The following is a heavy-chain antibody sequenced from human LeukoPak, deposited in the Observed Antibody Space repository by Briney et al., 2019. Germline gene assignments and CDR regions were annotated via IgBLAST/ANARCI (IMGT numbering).Heavy chain of an antibody. Sequence: SETLSLTCTVSGGSISSSSYYWGWLRQPPGKGLEWIGNIYYSGSTYYNPSLKSRVTIFVDTSKNQFSLKLSSVTAADTAVYYCAREYSSSRVDYWGQGTLVTVSS. D-gene: IGHD6-6*01. J-gene: IGHJ4*02. V-gene: IGHV4-39*02. CDR3: AREYSSSRVDY. CDR1: GGSISSSSYY. CDR2: IYYSGST.